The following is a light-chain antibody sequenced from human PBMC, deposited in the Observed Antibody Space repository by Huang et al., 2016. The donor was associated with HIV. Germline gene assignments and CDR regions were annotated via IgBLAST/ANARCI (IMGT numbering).Light chain of an antibody. CDR3: QQYNTWPPAFT. CDR2: DES. CDR1: QRVSSN. V-gene: IGKV3-15*01. Sequence: EIVMTQSPATLSVSPGDRATLSCRASQRVSSNLAWYQQKPGQAPRLLIYDESVRATGIPGRFSGRGFGTDFTLTISSLQSDDFAVYYCQQYNTWPPAFTFGPGTKVDIK. J-gene: IGKJ3*01.